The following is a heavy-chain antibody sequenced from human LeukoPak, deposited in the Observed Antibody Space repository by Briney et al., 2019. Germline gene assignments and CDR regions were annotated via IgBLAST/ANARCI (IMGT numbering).Heavy chain of an antibody. D-gene: IGHD6-13*01. CDR1: GYTFTSYD. Sequence: ASVKVSCKASGYTFTSYDINWVRQATGQGLEWMGWMNPNSGNTGYAQKFQGRVTVTRNTSVSTAYMELSSLRSEDTAVYYCARGGIAAAGRDDAFDIWGQGTMVTVSS. CDR2: MNPNSGNT. J-gene: IGHJ3*02. V-gene: IGHV1-8*01. CDR3: ARGGIAAAGRDDAFDI.